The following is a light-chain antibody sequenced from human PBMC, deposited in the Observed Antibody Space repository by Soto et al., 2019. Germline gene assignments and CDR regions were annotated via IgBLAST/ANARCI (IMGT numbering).Light chain of an antibody. V-gene: IGLV2-14*01. CDR1: SSDVGGYNY. CDR3: SSYTSSSPYV. J-gene: IGLJ1*01. CDR2: DVS. Sequence: QSMLTQPASVSGSPGQSIPIPCTGTSSDVGGYNYVSWYQQRPGKAPKLMIYDVSNRPSGVSNRFSGSKSGNTASLTISWLQAEDEADYYCSSYTSSSPYVFGTGTKVTVL.